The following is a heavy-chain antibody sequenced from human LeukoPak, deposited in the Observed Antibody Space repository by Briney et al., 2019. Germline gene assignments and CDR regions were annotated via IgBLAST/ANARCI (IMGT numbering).Heavy chain of an antibody. J-gene: IGHJ4*02. V-gene: IGHV3-21*01. Sequence: GRSLRLSCAASGFTFSSYGMHWVRQAPGKGLEWVSLISGSGGNTYYADSVKGRFTISRDNAKNSLNLQMNSLRAEDTAVYYCARGDGGSGWFLFDYWGQGTLVTVSS. CDR2: ISGSGGNT. CDR3: ARGDGGSGWFLFDY. CDR1: GFTFSSYG. D-gene: IGHD6-19*01.